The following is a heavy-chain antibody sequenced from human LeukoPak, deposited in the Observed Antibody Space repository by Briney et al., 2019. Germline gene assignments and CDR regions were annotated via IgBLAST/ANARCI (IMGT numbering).Heavy chain of an antibody. CDR2: IIPIFGTA. V-gene: IGHV1-69*13. CDR3: FILTGPNFDY. CDR1: GYTFTSYG. J-gene: IGHJ4*02. D-gene: IGHD3-9*01. Sequence: ASVKVSCKASGYTFTSYGISWVRQAPGQGLEWMGGIIPIFGTANYAQKFQGRVTITADESTSTAYMELSSLRSEDTAVYYCFILTGPNFDYWGQGTLVTVSS.